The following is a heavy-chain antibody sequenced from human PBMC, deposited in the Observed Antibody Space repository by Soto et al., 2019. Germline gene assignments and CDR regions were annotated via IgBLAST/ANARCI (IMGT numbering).Heavy chain of an antibody. CDR2: ISYDGSNK. V-gene: IGHV3-30*18. CDR1: GFTFSSYG. CDR3: AKDRYYYGSGSYSYSYYYYGMDV. J-gene: IGHJ6*02. Sequence: QVQLVESGGGVVQPGRSLRLSCAASGFTFSSYGMHWVRQAPGKGLEWVAVISYDGSNKYYAESVKGRFTISRDNSKNTLDLQINSLRAEDTAVYYCAKDRYYYGSGSYSYSYYYYGMDVWGQGTTVTVSS. D-gene: IGHD3-10*01.